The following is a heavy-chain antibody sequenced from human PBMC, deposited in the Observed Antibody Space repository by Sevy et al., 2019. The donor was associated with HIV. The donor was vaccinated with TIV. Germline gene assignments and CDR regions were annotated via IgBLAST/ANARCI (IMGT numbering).Heavy chain of an antibody. CDR1: GFTLSSYV. D-gene: IGHD3-22*01. Sequence: GGSLRLSCAASGFTLSSYVMSWVRQAPGKGLECISIIRGSGGSTYYADSVKGRFTISRENSKNTLYLQMNSLRVEDTAGYYCAKQHYDSGAYQFDYWGQGTLVTVSS. J-gene: IGHJ4*02. CDR2: IRGSGGST. V-gene: IGHV3-23*01. CDR3: AKQHYDSGAYQFDY.